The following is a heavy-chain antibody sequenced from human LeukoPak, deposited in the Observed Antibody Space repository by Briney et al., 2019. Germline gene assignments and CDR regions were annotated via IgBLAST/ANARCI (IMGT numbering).Heavy chain of an antibody. CDR3: ARVARQLRGDAFDI. CDR1: GGPISSYY. D-gene: IGHD3-10*01. Sequence: SETLSLTCTVSGGPISSYYWSWIRQPPGKGLEWIGYIYYSGSTNYNPSLKSRVTISVDTSKNQFSLKLGSVTAADTAVYYCARVARQLRGDAFDIWGQGTMVTVSS. J-gene: IGHJ3*02. V-gene: IGHV4-59*01. CDR2: IYYSGST.